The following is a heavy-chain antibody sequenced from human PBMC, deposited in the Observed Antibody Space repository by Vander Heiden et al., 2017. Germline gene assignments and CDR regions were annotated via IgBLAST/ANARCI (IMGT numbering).Heavy chain of an antibody. D-gene: IGHD2-2*01. CDR2: ISAYNGNT. CDR1: GYTFIDYG. J-gene: IGHJ4*02. V-gene: IGHV1-18*01. Sequence: QVHLVPSGGEAKKPVASVKVSCKASGYTFIDYGISWVRQAPGQGLEWMGWISAYNGNTNYAQKLQGRLTMTTDTSTRTAYLELRSLTSDDTAVYFCARAPGRRVLDYWGQGTPVTVSS. CDR3: ARAPGRRVLDY.